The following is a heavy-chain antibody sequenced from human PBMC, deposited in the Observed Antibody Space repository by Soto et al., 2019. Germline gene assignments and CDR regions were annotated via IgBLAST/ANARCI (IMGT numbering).Heavy chain of an antibody. Sequence: PSETLSLTCTVSGGSISSSSYYWGWIRQPPGKGLEWIGSIYYSGSTYYNPSLKSRVTISVDTSKNQFSLKLSSVTAADTAVYYCARTRIAVAGTRFGFDYWGQGTLVTVSS. V-gene: IGHV4-39*01. CDR2: IYYSGST. CDR1: GGSISSSSYY. J-gene: IGHJ4*02. CDR3: ARTRIAVAGTRFGFDY. D-gene: IGHD6-19*01.